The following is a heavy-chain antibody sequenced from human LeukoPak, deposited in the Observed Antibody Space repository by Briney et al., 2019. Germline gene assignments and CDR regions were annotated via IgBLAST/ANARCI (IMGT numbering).Heavy chain of an antibody. CDR3: AKGVWNCGGDCYSTFDY. J-gene: IGHJ4*02. V-gene: IGHV3-23*01. CDR1: GFTFSSYA. Sequence: GGSLRLSCAASGFTFSSYAMSWVRQAPGKRLEWVSAIGGSGDNTYYADSVKGRFTISRENSKNTLSLQMNSLRAEDTAVYYCAKGVWNCGGDCYSTFDYWGQGTLVTVSS. D-gene: IGHD2-21*02. CDR2: IGGSGDNT.